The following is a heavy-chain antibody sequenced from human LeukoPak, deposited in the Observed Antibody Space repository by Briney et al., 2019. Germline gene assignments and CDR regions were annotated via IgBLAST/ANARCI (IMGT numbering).Heavy chain of an antibody. J-gene: IGHJ4*02. D-gene: IGHD1-26*01. CDR3: ARDMYSGTYGH. V-gene: IGHV1-2*02. CDR2: INPASGVT. CDR1: GYTFSGSY. Sequence: ASVKVSCKASGYTFSGSYMHWVRQAPGQGLEWMGWINPASGVTKYAEKFQGRVTMTRDTSISTAYMEMSGLRSDDTAVYYCARDMYSGTYGHWGQGTLVTVSS.